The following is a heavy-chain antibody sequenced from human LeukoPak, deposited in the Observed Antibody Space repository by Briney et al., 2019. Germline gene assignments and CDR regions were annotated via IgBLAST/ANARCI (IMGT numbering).Heavy chain of an antibody. Sequence: ASVKVSCKASGYTSTGYYMHWVRQAPGQGLEWMGWINPNSGGTKYAQKFQGRVTMTRDTSISTAYMELSRLRSDDTAVYYCARVPIYDFWSGYYLYWGQGSLVTVSS. CDR3: ARVPIYDFWSGYYLY. CDR1: GYTSTGYY. CDR2: INPNSGGT. V-gene: IGHV1-2*02. D-gene: IGHD3-3*01. J-gene: IGHJ4*02.